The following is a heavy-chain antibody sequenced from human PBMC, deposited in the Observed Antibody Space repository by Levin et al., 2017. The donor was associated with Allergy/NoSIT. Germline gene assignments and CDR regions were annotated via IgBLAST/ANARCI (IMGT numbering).Heavy chain of an antibody. V-gene: IGHV1-46*01. CDR1: GYTFSSYY. Sequence: GASVKVSCKASGYTFSSYYLHWVRQAPGQGLEWMGVINPSGGSTTYAQKFQGRVTMTTDTSTRTVHMELRSLRSEDTAVYYCAREPMAGVVTDNYYGMDVWGQGTTVTVSS. CDR3: AREPMAGVVTDNYYGMDV. J-gene: IGHJ6*02. CDR2: INPSGGST. D-gene: IGHD3-3*01.